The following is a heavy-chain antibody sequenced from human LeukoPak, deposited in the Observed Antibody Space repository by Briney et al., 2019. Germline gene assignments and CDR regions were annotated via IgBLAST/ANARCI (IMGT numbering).Heavy chain of an antibody. CDR1: GFTFSNAW. Sequence: GGSLRLSCAASGFTFSNAWMSWVRQAPGKGLEWVCRIKSKTDVGTTDYAAPVKVRFPISKDDSKNTLYLQMNSLKTEETAVYYCTTEDYYDSSGYYLGYFDYWGQGTLVTVSS. V-gene: IGHV3-15*01. CDR2: IKSKTDVGTT. D-gene: IGHD3-22*01. CDR3: TTEDYYDSSGYYLGYFDY. J-gene: IGHJ4*02.